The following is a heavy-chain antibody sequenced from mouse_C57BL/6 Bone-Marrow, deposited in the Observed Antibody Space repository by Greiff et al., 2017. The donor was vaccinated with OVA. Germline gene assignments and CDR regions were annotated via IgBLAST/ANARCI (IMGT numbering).Heavy chain of an antibody. CDR1: EYEFPSHD. D-gene: IGHD4-1*01. CDR3: ARLLTGTKAMDY. V-gene: IGHV5-2*03. J-gene: IGHJ4*01. CDR2: ITSDGGST. Sequence: EVKLVESGGGLVQPGESLKLSCESNEYEFPSHDMSWVRKTPEKRLELVAAITSDGGSTYYPDTMERRFIISRDNTKKTLYLQMSSLRSEDTALYYCARLLTGTKAMDYWGQGTSVSVSS.